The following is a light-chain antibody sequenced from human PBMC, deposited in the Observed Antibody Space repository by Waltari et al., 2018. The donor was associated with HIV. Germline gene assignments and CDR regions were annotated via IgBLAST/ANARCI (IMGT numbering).Light chain of an antibody. V-gene: IGKV1-12*01. CDR1: QGISSW. CDR2: GAS. J-gene: IGKJ3*01. CDR3: QKSNSFVT. Sequence: DIRLTQIPSFVSASVRDRVTITRRANQGISSWLHWDQQKPGAAPELLLSGASTLQSGVPSRFSGTGSEPHFPLTITDLHPEDSEFYFCQKSNSFVTFGPGTRVDLK.